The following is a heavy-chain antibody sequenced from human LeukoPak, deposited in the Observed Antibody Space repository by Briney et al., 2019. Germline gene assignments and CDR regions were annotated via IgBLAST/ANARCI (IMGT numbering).Heavy chain of an antibody. J-gene: IGHJ4*02. CDR2: IKQDGSEK. CDR1: GFTFSSYW. V-gene: IGHV3-7*01. Sequence: GGSLRLSCAASGFTFSSYWMSWVRQAPGKGLEWVANIKQDGSEKYYVDSVKGRFTISRDNAKNSLYLQMNSLRAEDTAVYYCARARAGYSSGWPTPFDYWGQGTLVTVSS. CDR3: ARARAGYSSGWPTPFDY. D-gene: IGHD6-19*01.